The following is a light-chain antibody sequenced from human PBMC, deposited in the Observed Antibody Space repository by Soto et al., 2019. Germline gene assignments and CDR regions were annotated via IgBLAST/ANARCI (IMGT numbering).Light chain of an antibody. CDR3: QQYDSSPWHS. V-gene: IGKV3-20*01. Sequence: DIVLTQSPGTLSLSPGERATLSFRASQSVDSRYLGWYQQKPGQARRLLVYAASRRAPGLPDRFSGSGSGTDFPLTISRLEPEDFAEYYCQQYDSSPWHSFGQGTKLEIK. CDR2: AAS. CDR1: QSVDSRY. J-gene: IGKJ2*03.